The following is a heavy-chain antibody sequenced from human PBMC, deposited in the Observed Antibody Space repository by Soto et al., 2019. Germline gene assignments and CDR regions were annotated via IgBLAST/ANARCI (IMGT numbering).Heavy chain of an antibody. CDR2: ISGSSGNI. Sequence: QVQLVESGGGVGKPGGSLRLSCAASGFTFSDYYMSWTRQAPVKGLEWVAYISGSSGNIYDADSVKGRFTISRDNAKNSIYLQMHRLSANDAAVYSCARDRYSCFDAYIDVWGNGTTVTVSS. V-gene: IGHV3-11*01. CDR3: ARDRYSCFDAYIDV. CDR1: GFTFSDYY. J-gene: IGHJ6*03. D-gene: IGHD5-12*01.